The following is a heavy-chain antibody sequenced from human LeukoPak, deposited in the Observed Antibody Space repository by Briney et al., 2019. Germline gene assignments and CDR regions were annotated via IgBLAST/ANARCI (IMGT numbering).Heavy chain of an antibody. J-gene: IGHJ6*02. CDR1: GYSFTSYW. CDR2: IYPGDSDT. D-gene: IGHD3-16*01. CDR3: ARQDRGFGYYYGMDV. V-gene: IGHV5-51*01. Sequence: GESLKISCKGSGYSFTSYWIGWVRQMPGKGLEWMGIIYPGDSDTRYSPSFQGQVTISADKSISTAYLQWSSLKASDTAMYYCARQDRGFGYYYGMDVWGQGTTVTVSS.